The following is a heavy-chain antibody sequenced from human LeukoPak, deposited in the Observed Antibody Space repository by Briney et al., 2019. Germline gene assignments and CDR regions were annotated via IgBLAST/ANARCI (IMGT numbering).Heavy chain of an antibody. D-gene: IGHD3-22*01. CDR3: ARQSISGSSLSYFDY. CDR1: GGSISTYY. J-gene: IGHJ4*02. CDR2: IDYSGST. Sequence: SETLSLTCTVSGGSISTYYWSWIRQPPGKGLEWIGYIDYSGSTNYNPSLKSRVTMSVDTSKNQFSLKLNSVTAADTAVYYCARQSISGSSLSYFDYWGQGTLVNVSS. V-gene: IGHV4-59*01.